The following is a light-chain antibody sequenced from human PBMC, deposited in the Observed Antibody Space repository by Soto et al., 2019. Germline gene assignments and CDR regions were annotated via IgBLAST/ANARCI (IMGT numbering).Light chain of an antibody. J-gene: IGKJ1*01. V-gene: IGKV3-15*01. Sequence: IVMTPSPSTLSASPGERATLSCRASQSVRSNLAWYQQKPGQAPRLLIYGASTRATGIPARFSGSGSGTEFTLSIGSLQSEDFAVYYCQQYNDWPPTFGQGTKVDI. CDR1: QSVRSN. CDR2: GAS. CDR3: QQYNDWPPT.